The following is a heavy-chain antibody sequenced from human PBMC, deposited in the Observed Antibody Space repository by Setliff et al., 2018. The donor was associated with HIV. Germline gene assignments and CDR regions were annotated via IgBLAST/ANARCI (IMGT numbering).Heavy chain of an antibody. J-gene: IGHJ4*02. V-gene: IGHV3-7*03. D-gene: IGHD5-12*01. Sequence: PGGSLRLSCAASGFTFTNFEFNWVRQAPGKGLEWVANINQNGGSRNYVDSGKGRFTISRDNTKNSLYLQMNSLRAEDTAMYYCVRDGYNNWDLDHWGQGTLVTVSS. CDR3: VRDGYNNWDLDH. CDR2: INQNGGSR. CDR1: GFTFTNFE.